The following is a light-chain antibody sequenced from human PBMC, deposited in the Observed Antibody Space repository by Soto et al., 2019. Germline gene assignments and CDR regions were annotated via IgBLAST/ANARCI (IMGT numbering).Light chain of an antibody. Sequence: EIVLTQSPGTLSLSPGERATLSCRTSQSVRSSHLAWYQQKPGQAPRLLIYGASSRATGIADRFSGSGSGTDFTLTISRLEPEDFAVYHCQQYSSSPLTFGGGTKVEIK. V-gene: IGKV3-20*01. J-gene: IGKJ4*01. CDR2: GAS. CDR3: QQYSSSPLT. CDR1: QSVRSSH.